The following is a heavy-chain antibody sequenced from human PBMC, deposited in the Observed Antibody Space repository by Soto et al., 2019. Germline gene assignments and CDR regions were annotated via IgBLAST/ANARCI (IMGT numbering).Heavy chain of an antibody. CDR2: ISAYNGNT. Sequence: QVQLLQSGAEVKKPGASVKVSCKASGYTFTNYGITWVRQAPGQGLEWMGWISAYNGNTHYTQRLQGRVTMTTDTSTSTAYMDLRGLSYDDTAVYYWARVRQLVGYFYYYMDVWGKGTTVTVSS. CDR3: ARVRQLVGYFYYYMDV. J-gene: IGHJ6*03. CDR1: GYTFTNYG. D-gene: IGHD6-6*01. V-gene: IGHV1-18*01.